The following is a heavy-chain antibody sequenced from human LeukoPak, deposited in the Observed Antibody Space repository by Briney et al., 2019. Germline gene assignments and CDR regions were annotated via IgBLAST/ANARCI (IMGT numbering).Heavy chain of an antibody. CDR2: IYNSGST. Sequence: PSETLSLTCTVSGGSISSGNHYWSWLRQPPGKGLEWIGYIYNSGSTYYNPSLKSRVTVSVDTSKNQFSLKLSSVTAADTAVYYCARGGGYYDSSGYYTNNDAFDIWGQGTMVTVSS. D-gene: IGHD3-22*01. V-gene: IGHV4-30-4*01. J-gene: IGHJ3*02. CDR1: GGSISSGNHY. CDR3: ARGGGYYDSSGYYTNNDAFDI.